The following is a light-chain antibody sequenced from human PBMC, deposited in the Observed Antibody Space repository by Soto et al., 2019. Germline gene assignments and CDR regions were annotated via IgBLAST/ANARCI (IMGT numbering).Light chain of an antibody. CDR3: QQYNNWPPLT. J-gene: IGKJ4*01. V-gene: IGKV3-15*01. CDR1: QSVSSN. Sequence: EIVMTQSPATLSVSPEERATLSCRASQSVSSNSAWYQQKPGQAPRLLIYGASTRATGIPARFSGSGSGTEFTLTISSLQSEDFAVYYCQQYNNWPPLTFGGGTKVEIK. CDR2: GAS.